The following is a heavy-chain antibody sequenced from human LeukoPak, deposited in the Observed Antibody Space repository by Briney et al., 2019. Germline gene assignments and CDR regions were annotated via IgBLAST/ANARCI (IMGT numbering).Heavy chain of an antibody. V-gene: IGHV1-2*02. J-gene: IGHJ4*02. D-gene: IGHD4/OR15-4a*01. CDR2: INPDTGGT. CDR3: ARDARDYDAFDY. Sequence: ASVKVSCKASGYTFSGFYIHWVRQAPGQGLEWMGWINPDTGGTYYAKKFQARVTMASDTPISTASMELDRLLSDDTAVYYCARDARDYDAFDYWGQGTLVTVSS. CDR1: GYTFSGFY.